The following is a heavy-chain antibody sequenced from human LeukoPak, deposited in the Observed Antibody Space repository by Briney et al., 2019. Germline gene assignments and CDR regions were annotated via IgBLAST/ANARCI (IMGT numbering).Heavy chain of an antibody. J-gene: IGHJ6*04. CDR2: TNGDGSST. Sequence: PGGSLRLSCAASGFTFSRYWMYWVRQAPGKGLVWVSRTNGDGSSTTYADSVKGRFSISRDNAKNTLYLQMNSLRAEDTAVNFCAREQYGDYVSDYYYYGMDVWGKGTTVTVSS. CDR3: AREQYGDYVSDYYYYGMDV. D-gene: IGHD4-17*01. CDR1: GFTFSRYW. V-gene: IGHV3-74*01.